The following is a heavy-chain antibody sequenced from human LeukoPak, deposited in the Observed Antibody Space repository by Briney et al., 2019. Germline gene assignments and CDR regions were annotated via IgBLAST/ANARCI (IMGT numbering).Heavy chain of an antibody. CDR3: ARDYYYGSGNYYLVPDV. CDR1: GYTFTCYY. J-gene: IGHJ6*02. CDR2: INPNSGGT. V-gene: IGHV1-2*02. D-gene: IGHD3-10*01. Sequence: ASVNVSCKASGYTFTCYYMHWVRQAPGQGLEWMGWINPNSGGTNYAQKFQGRVTMTRDTSISTTYMELSRLRSDDTAVHYCARDYYYGSGNYYLVPDVWGQGTTVTVSS.